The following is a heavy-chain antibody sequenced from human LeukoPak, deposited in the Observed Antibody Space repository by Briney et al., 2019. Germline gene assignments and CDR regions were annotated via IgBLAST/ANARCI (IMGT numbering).Heavy chain of an antibody. D-gene: IGHD3-10*01. V-gene: IGHV3-48*01. J-gene: IGHJ4*02. CDR3: ARGVGSVGSYFDF. CDR1: GFSLGDFA. Sequence: GGSLRLSCVASGFSLGDFAMDWVRQAPGKGLEWVAYISASSSDIFYGDSVKGRFTISRDNAKNSLFLQMDNVRAEDTAVYYCARGVGSVGSYFDFWGQGTPVTVSS. CDR2: ISASSSDI.